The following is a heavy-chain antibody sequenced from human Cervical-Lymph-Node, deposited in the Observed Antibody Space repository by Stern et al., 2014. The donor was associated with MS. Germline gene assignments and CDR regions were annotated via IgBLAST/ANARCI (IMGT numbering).Heavy chain of an antibody. J-gene: IGHJ6*02. CDR1: GYTLTEMS. Sequence: MQLVESWAEVKKPGASVKVSCKVSGYTLTEMSMHWVRQAPGKGLEWMGGYDPQHGETVYAQKIQGRVTMAEDRSTDTAYMELTSLRSDDTAVYYCATHRGRVTYYYGLDVWGQGTTVTVSS. V-gene: IGHV1-24*01. CDR3: ATHRGRVTYYYGLDV. CDR2: YDPQHGET. D-gene: IGHD2-21*02.